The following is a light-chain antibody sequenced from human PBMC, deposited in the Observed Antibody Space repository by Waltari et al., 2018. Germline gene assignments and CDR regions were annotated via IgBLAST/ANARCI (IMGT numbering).Light chain of an antibody. J-gene: IGKJ3*01. CDR2: WAS. V-gene: IGKV4-1*01. CDR1: QIVLYNSNNKNY. Sequence: DIVMTQSPDSLAVSLGERATIHCRTSQIVLYNSNNKNYLAWYRQKPGQPPKLLLYWASTRESGVPDRFSGSGSGTDFTLTISSLQAEDVAVYFCQQYYTAPFTFGPGTKVEI. CDR3: QQYYTAPFT.